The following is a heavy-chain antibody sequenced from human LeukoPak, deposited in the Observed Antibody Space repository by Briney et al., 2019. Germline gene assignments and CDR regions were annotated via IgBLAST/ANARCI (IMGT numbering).Heavy chain of an antibody. CDR1: GFTFNRFP. J-gene: IGHJ4*02. CDR2: ISGSATTT. CDR3: ATYFHDPYYFDY. V-gene: IGHV3-23*01. D-gene: IGHD3-22*01. Sequence: GGSLRLSCVASGFTFNRFPMSWVRQAPGKGLEYVSGISGSATTTYYADSVKGRFTISRDNSKNTLFLQMNSLRAEDTAVYYCATYFHDPYYFDYWGQGALVTVSS.